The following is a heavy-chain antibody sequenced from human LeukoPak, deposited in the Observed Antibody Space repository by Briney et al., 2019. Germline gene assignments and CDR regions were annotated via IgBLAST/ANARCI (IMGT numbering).Heavy chain of an antibody. Sequence: GGSLRLSCAASGFTFSSSWMHWVRQAPGKGLVWVSRINSDGSSTTYADSVKGRFTISRDNAKNTLYLQMNSLGAEDTAVYYCARAAVIAGGSAYWGQGTLVTVSS. CDR3: ARAAVIAGGSAY. D-gene: IGHD6-13*01. J-gene: IGHJ4*02. CDR2: INSDGSST. CDR1: GFTFSSSW. V-gene: IGHV3-74*01.